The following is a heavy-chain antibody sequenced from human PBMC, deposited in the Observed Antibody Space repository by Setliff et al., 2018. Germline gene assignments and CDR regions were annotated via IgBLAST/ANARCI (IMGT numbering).Heavy chain of an antibody. D-gene: IGHD6-19*01. V-gene: IGHV3-15*01. J-gene: IGHJ4*02. CDR1: ELIFSHTW. Sequence: GGSLRLSCAAPELIFSHTWMNWVRQAPGKGLEWVGRIKGQTDGGTTDYAAPVKGRFSISRDDSKNTVYLQMNSLKTEDTAVYYCATGYISGYYIGHWGLGTLVTVSS. CDR3: ATGYISGYYIGH. CDR2: IKGQTDGGTT.